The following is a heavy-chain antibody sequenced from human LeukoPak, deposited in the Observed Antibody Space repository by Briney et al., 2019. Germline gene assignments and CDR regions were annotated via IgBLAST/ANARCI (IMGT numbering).Heavy chain of an antibody. CDR3: ARGGRLLWFGEFHYYYYYMDV. CDR2: IYTSGST. J-gene: IGHJ6*03. Sequence: SETLSLTCTVSGGSISSYYWSWIRQLAGKGLEWIGRIYTSGSTNYNPSLKSRVTMSVDTSKNQFSLKLSSVTAADTAVYYCARGGRLLWFGEFHYYYYYMDVWGKGTTVTVSS. CDR1: GGSISSYY. V-gene: IGHV4-4*07. D-gene: IGHD3-10*01.